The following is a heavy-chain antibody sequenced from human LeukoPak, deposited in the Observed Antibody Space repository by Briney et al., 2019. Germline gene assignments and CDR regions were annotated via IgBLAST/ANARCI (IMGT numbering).Heavy chain of an antibody. CDR2: IGQDGSEK. D-gene: IGHD3-16*01. CDR1: GFTCSSYW. Sequence: PGGSLRLSCAASGFTCSSYWMTWVRQAPGKGLEWVANIGQDGSEKHYVDSVKGRFTISRDNAKNSLYLQMNSLRAEDTAVYYCSGGTYADYWGQGTLVTVSS. CDR3: SGGTYADY. V-gene: IGHV3-7*01. J-gene: IGHJ4*02.